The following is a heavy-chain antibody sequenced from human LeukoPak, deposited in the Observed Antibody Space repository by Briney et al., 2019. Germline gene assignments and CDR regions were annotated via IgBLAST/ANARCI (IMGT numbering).Heavy chain of an antibody. CDR2: IRYDGSNK. Sequence: PGGSLRLSCAASGFTFSSYGMHWVRQAPGMGLEWVAFIRYDGSNKYYAESVKGRFTISRDNSKNTLYLQMNSLRAEDTAVYYCAKDQWRSGSYYAAYNFDYWRQGTLVTVSS. J-gene: IGHJ4*02. CDR3: AKDQWRSGSYYAAYNFDY. D-gene: IGHD1-26*01. V-gene: IGHV3-30*02. CDR1: GFTFSSYG.